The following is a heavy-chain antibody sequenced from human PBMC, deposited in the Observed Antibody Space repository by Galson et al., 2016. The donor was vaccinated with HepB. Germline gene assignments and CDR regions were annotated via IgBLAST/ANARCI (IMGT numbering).Heavy chain of an antibody. CDR1: GFTFSNYA. CDR3: ATDPIVGVPDYFDY. Sequence: SLRLSCAVSGFTFSNYAMHWFRQAPGKGLEWVAVTDGTNKYYADTEKGRFTISRDDSKSTLYLQMDRLRAEDTAVYYCATDPIVGVPDYFDYWGQGTLVTVSS. V-gene: IGHV3-30-3*01. CDR2: TDGTNK. J-gene: IGHJ4*02. D-gene: IGHD1-26*01.